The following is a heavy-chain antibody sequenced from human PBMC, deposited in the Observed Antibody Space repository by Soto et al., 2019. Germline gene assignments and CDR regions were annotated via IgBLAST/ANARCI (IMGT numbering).Heavy chain of an antibody. V-gene: IGHV1-69*13. D-gene: IGHD3-22*01. CDR2: IIPIFGTA. CDR1: GGTFSSYA. Sequence: ASVKVSCKASGGTFSSYAISWVRQAPGQGLEWMGGIIPIFGTANYAQKFQGRVTITADESTSTAYMELSSLRSEDTAVYYCAREYYYDSSGQTGWGAFDIWGQGTMVTVSS. J-gene: IGHJ3*02. CDR3: AREYYYDSSGQTGWGAFDI.